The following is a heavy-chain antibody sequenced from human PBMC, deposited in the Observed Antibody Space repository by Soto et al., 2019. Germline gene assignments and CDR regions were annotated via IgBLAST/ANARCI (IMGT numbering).Heavy chain of an antibody. V-gene: IGHV3-23*01. CDR2: LSVDAVTT. CDR3: ARASWEYSGYFDY. J-gene: IGHJ4*02. Sequence: EVQLLESGGGWVQPGGSLRLSCAASGFTFSSYAMTWVRQAPGKGLEWVSILSVDAVTTFYADSVKGRFTISRDNSNSTLFLDMNGLTTEDTALYYCARASWEYSGYFDYWGQGALVIVSS. CDR1: GFTFSSYA. D-gene: IGHD5-12*01.